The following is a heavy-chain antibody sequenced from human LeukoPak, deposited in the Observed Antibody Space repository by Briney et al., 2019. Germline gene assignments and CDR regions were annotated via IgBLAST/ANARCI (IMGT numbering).Heavy chain of an antibody. CDR2: IWHDGSNK. CDR1: GFTFSSYG. Sequence: GGSLRLSCAASGFTFSSYGMHWVRQAPAKGLEWVAVIWHDGSNKHYADSVKGRFTISRDNSKNTWYRQMTRLRAEDTAGYYCAKGGCSSSSCYGEVYYYYMDVWGKGTTVTVSS. V-gene: IGHV3-33*06. J-gene: IGHJ6*03. CDR3: AKGGCSSSSCYGEVYYYYMDV. D-gene: IGHD2-2*01.